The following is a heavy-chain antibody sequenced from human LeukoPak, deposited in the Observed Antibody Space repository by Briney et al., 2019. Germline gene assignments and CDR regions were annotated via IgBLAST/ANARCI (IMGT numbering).Heavy chain of an antibody. Sequence: PGGSLRLSCAASGFTFSSYEVNWVRQAPGKGLEWVSYISSSGSTIYYADSVKGRFTISRDNAKNSLYLQMNSLRAEDTAVYYCARDRSGFSGYDFFDYWGQGTLVTVSS. CDR2: ISSSGSTI. CDR1: GFTFSSYE. J-gene: IGHJ4*02. V-gene: IGHV3-48*03. CDR3: ARDRSGFSGYDFFDY. D-gene: IGHD5-12*01.